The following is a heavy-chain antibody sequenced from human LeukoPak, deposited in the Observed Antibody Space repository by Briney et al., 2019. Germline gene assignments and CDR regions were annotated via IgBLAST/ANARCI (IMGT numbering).Heavy chain of an antibody. CDR1: GGSISRSSYY. D-gene: IGHD6-19*01. J-gene: IGHJ4*02. CDR3: ASDRSGYFGNNDY. Sequence: PSETLSLTCTVSGGSISRSSYYWDWLRQPPGRGLEWIGSVYYSGSTYYNPSLKSRVTISVDTSKNQFSLKLSSVTAADTAVYYCASDRSGYFGNNDYWGQGALVTVSS. V-gene: IGHV4-39*01. CDR2: VYYSGST.